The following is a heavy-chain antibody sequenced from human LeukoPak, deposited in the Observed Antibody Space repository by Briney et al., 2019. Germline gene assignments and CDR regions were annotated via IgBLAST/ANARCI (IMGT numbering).Heavy chain of an antibody. CDR3: ATSNDAKIPPFDH. CDR2: INTKGGT. J-gene: IGHJ4*02. CDR1: VVSPSAYK. D-gene: IGHD2-8*01. Sequence: SETLSLTCTVSVVSPSAYKWSWGRPTPEKGREWIGCINTKGGTSYNPPLKRRVTTSVDTSKRQFAQRLTSVTAADTAVYYCATSNDAKIPPFDHWGQGAPVTVSS. V-gene: IGHV4-4*09.